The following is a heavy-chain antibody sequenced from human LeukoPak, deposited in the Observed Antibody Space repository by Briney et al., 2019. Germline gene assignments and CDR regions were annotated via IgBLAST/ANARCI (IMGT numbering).Heavy chain of an antibody. Sequence: GGSLRLSCAASGFTFSSYWMSWVRQAPGKGLEWVAVISYDGSNKYYADSVKGRFTISRDNSKNTLYLQMNSLRAEDTTVYYCAKDLGGYGDPHDYWGQGTLVTVSS. J-gene: IGHJ4*02. CDR2: ISYDGSNK. CDR1: GFTFSSYW. D-gene: IGHD4-17*01. CDR3: AKDLGGYGDPHDY. V-gene: IGHV3-30*18.